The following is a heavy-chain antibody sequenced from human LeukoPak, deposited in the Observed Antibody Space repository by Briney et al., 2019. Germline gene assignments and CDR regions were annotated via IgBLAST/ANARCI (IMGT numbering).Heavy chain of an antibody. CDR1: GFTFSGSA. J-gene: IGHJ6*02. CDR3: TRHYDGCDLWYYGMDV. Sequence: GGSLRLSCAASGFTFSGSAMHWVRQASGKGLEWVGRIRSKANSYATAYAASVKGRFTISRDDSKNTAYLQMNSLKTEDTAVYYCTRHYDGCDLWYYGMDVWGQGTTVTVSS. D-gene: IGHD3-3*01. V-gene: IGHV3-73*01. CDR2: IRSKANSYAT.